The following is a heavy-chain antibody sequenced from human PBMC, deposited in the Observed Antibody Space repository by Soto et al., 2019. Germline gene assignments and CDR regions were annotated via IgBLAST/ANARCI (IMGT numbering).Heavy chain of an antibody. CDR3: AKNGQPPYYYYGMDV. CDR1: GYTFSRYG. Sequence: QGQLVQSGPEVKKPGASVKVSCKASGYTFSRYGISWVRQAPGQGLEWMGWISGYNGDTKYAQKVQGRVTMTIDTSTYTAYMELRSLTSYDTAIYYCAKNGQPPYYYYGMDVWGQGTTVTVSS. V-gene: IGHV1-18*01. J-gene: IGHJ6*02. D-gene: IGHD2-8*01. CDR2: ISGYNGDT.